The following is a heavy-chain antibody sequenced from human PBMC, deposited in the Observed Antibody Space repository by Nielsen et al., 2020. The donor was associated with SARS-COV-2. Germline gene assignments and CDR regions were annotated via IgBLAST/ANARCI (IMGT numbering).Heavy chain of an antibody. D-gene: IGHD2-2*02. V-gene: IGHV4-31*03. Sequence: SETLSLTCTVSGGSITSGNYYWSWIRQHPGKGLEWIGNIYYRGSTYYNPSLESRVTISIDTSKNQFSLKLSSVTAADTAVYYCATYLSGGRILDVWGQGTTVTVSS. CDR3: ATYLSGGRILDV. CDR1: GGSITSGNYY. CDR2: IYYRGST. J-gene: IGHJ6*02.